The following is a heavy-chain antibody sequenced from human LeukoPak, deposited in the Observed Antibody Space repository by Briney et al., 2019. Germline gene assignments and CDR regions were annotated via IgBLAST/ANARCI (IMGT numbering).Heavy chain of an antibody. J-gene: IGHJ6*02. Sequence: GGSLRLSCAASGFTFSDYYMSWIRQAPGKGLEWVSYISSSGSTIYYADSVKGRFTISRDNAKNPLYLQMSSLRAEDTAVYYCARDIPDKIAVAAHENDYYYGMDVWGQGTTVTVSS. CDR2: ISSSGSTI. CDR1: GFTFSDYY. D-gene: IGHD6-19*01. CDR3: ARDIPDKIAVAAHENDYYYGMDV. V-gene: IGHV3-11*01.